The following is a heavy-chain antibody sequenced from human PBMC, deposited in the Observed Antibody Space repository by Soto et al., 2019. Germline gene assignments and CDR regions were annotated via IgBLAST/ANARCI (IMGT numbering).Heavy chain of an antibody. Sequence: SETLSLTCTVSGGSIGSYYWSWIRQPPGKGLEWIGYIYYSGSTNYNPSLKSRVTISVDTSKNQFSLNLSSVTAADTAVYYCARVATAGGYYFDYWGQGTLVTVSS. V-gene: IGHV4-59*08. J-gene: IGHJ4*02. D-gene: IGHD5-12*01. CDR1: GGSIGSYY. CDR2: IYYSGST. CDR3: ARVATAGGYYFDY.